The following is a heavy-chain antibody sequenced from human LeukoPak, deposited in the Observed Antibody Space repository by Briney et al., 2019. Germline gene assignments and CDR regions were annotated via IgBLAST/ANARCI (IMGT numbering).Heavy chain of an antibody. Sequence: PGGSLRLSCAASGFTFSSYGMHWVRQAPGKGLEWVAVIWYDGSNKYYADSVKGRFTISRDNSKNTLSLQMNGLRAEDTAVYYCARDKSLGARQLDYWGQGTLVTVSS. J-gene: IGHJ4*02. D-gene: IGHD7-27*01. CDR1: GFTFSSYG. V-gene: IGHV3-33*01. CDR2: IWYDGSNK. CDR3: ARDKSLGARQLDY.